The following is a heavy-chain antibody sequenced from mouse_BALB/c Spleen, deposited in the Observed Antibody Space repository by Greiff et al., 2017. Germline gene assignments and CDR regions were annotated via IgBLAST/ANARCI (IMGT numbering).Heavy chain of an antibody. CDR2: IYPSDSYT. Sequence: QVQLKQPGAELVRPGASVKLSCKASGYTFTSYWINWVKQRPGQGLEWIGNIYPSDSYTNYNQKFKDKATLTVDKSSSTAYMQLSSPTSEDSAVYYCTRTDYGSSSWFAYWGQGTLVTVSA. J-gene: IGHJ3*01. V-gene: IGHV1-69*02. CDR3: TRTDYGSSSWFAY. CDR1: GYTFTSYW. D-gene: IGHD1-1*01.